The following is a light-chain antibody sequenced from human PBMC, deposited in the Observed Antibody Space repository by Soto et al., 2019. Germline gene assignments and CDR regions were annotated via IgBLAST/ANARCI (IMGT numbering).Light chain of an antibody. V-gene: IGLV1-44*01. J-gene: IGLJ1*01. Sequence: QSALTQPPSASGTPGQRITISCSGSSSNIGSNTVNWYQQLPGTAPKLLIYANNHRPSGVPDRISASKSGTSASLVISGLQSEDEGDYSCAAWDDSLNGYVFGAGTKVTVL. CDR1: SSNIGSNT. CDR3: AAWDDSLNGYV. CDR2: ANN.